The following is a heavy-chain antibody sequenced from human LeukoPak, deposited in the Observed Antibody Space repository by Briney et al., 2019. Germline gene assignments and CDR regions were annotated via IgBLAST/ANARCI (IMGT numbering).Heavy chain of an antibody. CDR3: TRGGYPVLDYYGMDV. Sequence: GGSLRLSCTTSGFTFVNYAMIWVSQAPGKGLEWVSFIRSKNYGGTTEYAASVKDRFTVSRDDSRSIAYLQMNSLKTEDTAIYYCTRGGYPVLDYYGMDVWGQGTTVTVSS. D-gene: IGHD3-22*01. V-gene: IGHV3-49*04. CDR2: IRSKNYGGTT. CDR1: GFTFVNYA. J-gene: IGHJ6*02.